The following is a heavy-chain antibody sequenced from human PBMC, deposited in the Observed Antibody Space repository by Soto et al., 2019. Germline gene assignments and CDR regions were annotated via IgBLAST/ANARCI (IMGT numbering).Heavy chain of an antibody. D-gene: IGHD3-16*01. V-gene: IGHV4-4*07. Sequence: WIWIRQSAGKGLEWIGRISTSGNTNYNPSLNSRLTMSVDTSKNQVSLKLTSVTAADTAVYYCARGGGVPALGDPWGQGTLVTVSS. CDR3: ARGGGVPALGDP. CDR2: ISTSGNT. J-gene: IGHJ5*02.